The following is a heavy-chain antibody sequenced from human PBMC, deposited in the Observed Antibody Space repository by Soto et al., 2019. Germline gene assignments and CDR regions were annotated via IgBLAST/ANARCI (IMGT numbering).Heavy chain of an antibody. CDR3: ASGGYCSSSTGCYVSWFDP. D-gene: IGHD2-2*01. Sequence: SETLSLTCTVSGGSIRSYYWSWIRQPPGKGLEWIGNIYDSGSTNYNPSLKSRVTISVDTSKNQFSLKLSSVTAADTAVYYCASGGYCSSSTGCYVSWFDPWGQGTLVTVSS. CDR1: GGSIRSYY. CDR2: IYDSGST. V-gene: IGHV4-59*08. J-gene: IGHJ5*02.